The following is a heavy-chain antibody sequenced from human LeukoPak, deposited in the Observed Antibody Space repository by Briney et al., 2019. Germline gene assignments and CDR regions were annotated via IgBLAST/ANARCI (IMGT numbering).Heavy chain of an antibody. CDR1: GGSFSGYY. CDR2: INHSGST. J-gene: IGHJ4*02. D-gene: IGHD2-15*01. Sequence: SETLSLTCAVYGGSFSGYYWSWIRQPPGKGLEWIGEINHSGSTNYNPSLKSRVTISVDTSKNQFSLKLNSVTAADTAVYYCARGRYCSGGSCYEGWGQETLVTVSS. V-gene: IGHV4-34*01. CDR3: ARGRYCSGGSCYEG.